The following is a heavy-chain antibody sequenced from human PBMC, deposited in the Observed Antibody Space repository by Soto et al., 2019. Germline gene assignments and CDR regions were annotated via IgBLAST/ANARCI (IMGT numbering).Heavy chain of an antibody. J-gene: IGHJ3*01. D-gene: IGHD4-17*01. Sequence: GGSLSLTCVASGVTFSSSAMSWFRQVQGKVLEWVSTISDAAGSAYYVDSVKGRFTISRDNSKKTLYLQMNSLRAEDSAVYNCARPYGGKIGDAPDLWGPGTMVTVSS. CDR3: ARPYGGKIGDAPDL. CDR2: ISDAAGSA. V-gene: IGHV3-23*01. CDR1: GVTFSSSA.